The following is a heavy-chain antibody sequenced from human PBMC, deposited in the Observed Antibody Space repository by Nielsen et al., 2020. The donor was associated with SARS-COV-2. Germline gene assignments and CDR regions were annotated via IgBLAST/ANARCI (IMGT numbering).Heavy chain of an antibody. CDR2: ISWNSGSI. V-gene: IGHV3-9*01. J-gene: IGHJ4*02. D-gene: IGHD6-13*01. CDR3: AKDLEWGYSSTYPDY. Sequence: SLKISCAASGFTFDDYAMHWVRQAPGKGLEWVSGISWNSGSIGYADSVKGRFTISRDNAKNSLYLQMNSLRAEDTALYYCAKDLEWGYSSTYPDYWGQGTLVTVS. CDR1: GFTFDDYA.